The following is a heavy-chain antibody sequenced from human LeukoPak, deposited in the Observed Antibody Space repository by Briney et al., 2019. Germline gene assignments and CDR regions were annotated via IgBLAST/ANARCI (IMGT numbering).Heavy chain of an antibody. J-gene: IGHJ4*02. V-gene: IGHV1-8*01. D-gene: IGHD2-8*01. Sequence: ASVKVSCKASGYTFTSYDINWLRQATGQGLEWMGWMNPSSANTGYAQKFQGRITMTRNTSISTAYMELSSLRSEDTAVYYCARGRGYCTNGVCHRRFDYWGQGTLVTVSS. CDR3: ARGRGYCTNGVCHRRFDY. CDR2: MNPSSANT. CDR1: GYTFTSYD.